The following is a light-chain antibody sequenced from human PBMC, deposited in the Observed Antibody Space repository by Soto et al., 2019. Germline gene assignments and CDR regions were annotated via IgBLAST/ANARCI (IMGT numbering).Light chain of an antibody. CDR3: KSYAGSNTYV. J-gene: IGLJ1*01. CDR2: EVV. Sequence: LTQPPSASGSPGQSVTISCTGTKNDIGLYDFVSWHQHHPGKAPRLIIYEVVQRPSGVPDRFSGSKSGNTASLTVSGLQAADEADYFCKSYAGSNTYVFGSGTKVTVL. V-gene: IGLV2-8*01. CDR1: KNDIGLYDF.